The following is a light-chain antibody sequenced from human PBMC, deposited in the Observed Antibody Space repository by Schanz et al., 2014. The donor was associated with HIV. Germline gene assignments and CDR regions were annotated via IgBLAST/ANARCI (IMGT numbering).Light chain of an antibody. V-gene: IGKV3-15*01. CDR3: QQYNNWPRT. CDR1: QSVRNN. J-gene: IGKJ2*01. Sequence: EIVLTQSPATLSLSPGERGTLSCRASQSVRNNLAWYQQKPGQAPRLLIYGASTRATGIPARFSGSGSGTNFTLTISSLEPEDFAVYYCQQYNNWPRTFGQGTKLEIK. CDR2: GAS.